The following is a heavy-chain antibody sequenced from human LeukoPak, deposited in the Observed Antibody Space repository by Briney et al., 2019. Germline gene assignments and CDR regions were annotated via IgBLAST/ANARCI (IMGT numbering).Heavy chain of an antibody. Sequence: GRSLRLSCAASGFTFSSYGMHWVRQAPGKGLEWVARISYDGSNKYYADSVKGRFTISRDNSKNTLYLQMNSLRVDDTAVYYCAKDLNGYFDYWGQGTLVTVAS. CDR3: AKDLNGYFDY. J-gene: IGHJ4*02. CDR1: GFTFSSYG. CDR2: ISYDGSNK. V-gene: IGHV3-30*18.